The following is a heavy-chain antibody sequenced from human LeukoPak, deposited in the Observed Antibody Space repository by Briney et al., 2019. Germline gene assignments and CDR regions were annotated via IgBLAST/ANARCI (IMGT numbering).Heavy chain of an antibody. Sequence: GGSLRLSCAASGFPFDRYWMSWVRQAPGKGLEWVSSISSSSSYIYYADSVKGRFTISRDNAKNSLYLQMNSLRAEDTAVYYCARGRGIAAAGTSWGQGTPVTVSS. J-gene: IGHJ4*02. D-gene: IGHD6-13*01. CDR1: GFPFDRYW. V-gene: IGHV3-21*01. CDR3: ARGRGIAAAGTS. CDR2: ISSSSSYI.